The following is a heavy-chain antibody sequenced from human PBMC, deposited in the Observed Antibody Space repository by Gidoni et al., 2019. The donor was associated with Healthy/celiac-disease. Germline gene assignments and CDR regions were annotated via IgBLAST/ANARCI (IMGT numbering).Heavy chain of an antibody. D-gene: IGHD4-17*01. V-gene: IGHV3-23*01. Sequence: EVQLLESGGGLVQPGGSLRLYCAASAFTFSSYAMSWVRQAPGKGLEWVSAISGSGGSTYYADSVKGRFTSSRDNSKNTLYLQMNSLRAEDTAVYYCAGSYGGNSLNPIFDYWGQGTLVTVSS. J-gene: IGHJ4*02. CDR3: AGSYGGNSLNPIFDY. CDR2: ISGSGGST. CDR1: AFTFSSYA.